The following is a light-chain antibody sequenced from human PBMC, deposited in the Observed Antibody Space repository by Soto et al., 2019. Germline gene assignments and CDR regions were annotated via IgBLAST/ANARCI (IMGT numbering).Light chain of an antibody. CDR3: VAWDDSLNGCV. J-gene: IGLJ3*02. CDR1: SSNIGSNT. CDR2: SNN. Sequence: QSVLTQPPSASGTPGQRVTISCSGSSSNIGSNTVNWYQQVPGTAPKLLIYSNNQRPSVVPDRFSGSRSGTSASLAISGLQSEDEADYYCVAWDDSLNGCVFGGGTKLTVL. V-gene: IGLV1-44*01.